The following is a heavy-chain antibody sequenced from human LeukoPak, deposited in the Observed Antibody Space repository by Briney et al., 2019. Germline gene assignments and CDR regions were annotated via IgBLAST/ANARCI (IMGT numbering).Heavy chain of an antibody. Sequence: GVSVKVSCKASGGTFSSYAISWVRQAPGQGLEWMGRIIPILGIANYAQKFQGRVTITADKSTSTAYMELSSLRSEDTAVYYCARIPDSSGYYYDYWGQGTLVTVSS. J-gene: IGHJ4*02. V-gene: IGHV1-69*04. CDR2: IIPILGIA. D-gene: IGHD3-22*01. CDR1: GGTFSSYA. CDR3: ARIPDSSGYYYDY.